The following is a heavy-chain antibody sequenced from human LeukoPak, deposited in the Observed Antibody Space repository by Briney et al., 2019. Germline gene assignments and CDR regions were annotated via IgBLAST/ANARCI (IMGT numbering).Heavy chain of an antibody. V-gene: IGHV6-1*01. CDR2: KYYRSKWYN. J-gene: IGHJ4*02. D-gene: IGHD2-15*01. CDR1: GDSVSRNSGA. CDR3: AGVGVVSSQTFDY. Sequence: SQTLSLTCAISGDSVSRNSGAWNWIRQSASRGREWLGRKYYRSKWYNDYAVSVKGRLTNHPDTSKKQFSLQLNPATPEDTAVYYWAGVGVVSSQTFDYGGQGALLTLSS.